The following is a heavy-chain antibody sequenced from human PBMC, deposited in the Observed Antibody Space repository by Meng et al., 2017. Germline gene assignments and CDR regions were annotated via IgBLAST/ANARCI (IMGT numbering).Heavy chain of an antibody. CDR3: ARDGGNYDFDY. D-gene: IGHD1-7*01. Sequence: QVHVGHCGAGVKKPGVSVKLPCRSSGYTFIAAYVPWVRQAPGQGLEWMGRIIPSSGDANSAQKFLGRVTLTWDTSISTAYMELSSLRSDDTAIYYCARDGGNYDFDYWGQGTLVTVSS. CDR2: IIPSSGDA. J-gene: IGHJ4*02. CDR1: GYTFIAAY. V-gene: IGHV1-2*06.